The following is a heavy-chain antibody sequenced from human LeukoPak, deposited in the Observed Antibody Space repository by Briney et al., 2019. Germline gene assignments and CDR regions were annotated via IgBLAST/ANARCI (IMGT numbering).Heavy chain of an antibody. CDR1: GRSVSSSSYY. Sequence: MASETLSLACTVSGRSVSSSSYYSGWIRQPPGKGLEWIGSIYYSGSTYYNPSLKSRVTISVDTSKKQFSMKLSSVTAADTAVYYCAIDLTSGFDYWGQGTLVTVSS. J-gene: IGHJ4*02. V-gene: IGHV4-39*01. D-gene: IGHD3-10*01. CDR2: IYYSGST. CDR3: AIDLTSGFDY.